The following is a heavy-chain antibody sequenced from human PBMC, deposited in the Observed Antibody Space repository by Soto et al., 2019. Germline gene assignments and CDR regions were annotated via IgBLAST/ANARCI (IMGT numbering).Heavy chain of an antibody. CDR3: ARGHTDAPTSHDFDY. Sequence: SETLSLTCAVYGGSFSGYYWRWIRQPPGKGLEWIGEINHSGSTNYNPSLKSRVTISVDTSKNQFSLKLSSVTAADTAVYYCARGHTDAPTSHDFDYWGQGTLVTVSS. CDR2: INHSGST. CDR1: GGSFSGYY. D-gene: IGHD2-2*01. J-gene: IGHJ4*02. V-gene: IGHV4-34*01.